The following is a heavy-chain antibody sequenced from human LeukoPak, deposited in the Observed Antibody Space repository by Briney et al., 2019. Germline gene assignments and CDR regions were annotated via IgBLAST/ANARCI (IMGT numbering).Heavy chain of an antibody. J-gene: IGHJ4*02. CDR1: GGSINSYY. D-gene: IGHD5-12*01. V-gene: IGHV4-59*08. CDR3: ARLDSGYGKYYFDY. Sequence: SETLSLTCTVSGGSINSYYWSWIRQPPGKGLEWIGYIYHRGSINYNSSLKSRVSISVDTSKNQFYLKLTSVTAADTAVYYCARLDSGYGKYYFDYWGQGTLVTVSS. CDR2: IYHRGSI.